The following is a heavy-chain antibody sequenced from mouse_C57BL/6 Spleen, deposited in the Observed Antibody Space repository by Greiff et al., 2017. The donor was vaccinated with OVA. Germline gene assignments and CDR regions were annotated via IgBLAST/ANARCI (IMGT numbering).Heavy chain of an antibody. CDR2: IDPSDSDT. D-gene: IGHD3-2*02. CDR1: GYTFTSYW. V-gene: IGHV1-52*01. CDR3: ARHDSSGYSFAY. Sequence: VQLQQPGAELVRPGSSVKLSCKASGYTFTSYWMHWVKQRPIQGLEWIGNIDPSDSDTHYNQKFKDKATLTVDKSSSTAYMQLSSLTSEDSAVYYCARHDSSGYSFAYWGQGTLVTVAA. J-gene: IGHJ3*01.